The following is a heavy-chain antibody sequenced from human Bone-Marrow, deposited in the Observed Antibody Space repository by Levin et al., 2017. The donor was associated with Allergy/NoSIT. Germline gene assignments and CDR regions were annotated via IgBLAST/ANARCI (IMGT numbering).Heavy chain of an antibody. J-gene: IGHJ3*02. D-gene: IGHD3-16*01. CDR3: VREPTNSIMGDAFDI. CDR2: IFYGGSS. CDR1: GVSITTNY. V-gene: IGHV4-59*01. Sequence: GSLSLSSSVSGVSITTNYWNWMRQPPGKGLEWIGYIFYGGSSNYNASLKSRVTISVDTSKNQFSLKMTSVTAADTAVYYCVREPTNSIMGDAFDIWGLGTMVTVS.